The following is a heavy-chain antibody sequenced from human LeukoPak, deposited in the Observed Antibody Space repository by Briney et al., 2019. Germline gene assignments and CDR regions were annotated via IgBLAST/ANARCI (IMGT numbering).Heavy chain of an antibody. Sequence: GGSLRLSCAASGFTFSSYGMHWVRQAPGKGLEWDSGISPNGVITYYADSVKGRFTISRDNSKGTVYLQMNSLRPEDTAVYYCAKDDAWLQYGNWGRGTLVTVSS. J-gene: IGHJ4*02. CDR2: ISPNGVIT. V-gene: IGHV3-23*01. D-gene: IGHD5-24*01. CDR3: AKDDAWLQYGN. CDR1: GFTFSSYG.